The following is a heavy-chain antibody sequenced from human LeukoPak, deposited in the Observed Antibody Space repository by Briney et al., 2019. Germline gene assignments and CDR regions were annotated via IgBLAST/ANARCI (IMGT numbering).Heavy chain of an antibody. CDR1: GFTFSDYY. V-gene: IGHV3-11*04. CDR3: ARVSSSSSPLFDY. Sequence: GGSRRLSCAASGFTFSDYYMSWIRQAPGKGLEWVSYISSSGSTIYYADSVKGRFTISRDNAKNSLYLQMNSLRAEDTAVYYCARVSSSSSPLFDYWGQGTLVTVSS. D-gene: IGHD6-13*01. J-gene: IGHJ4*02. CDR2: ISSSGSTI.